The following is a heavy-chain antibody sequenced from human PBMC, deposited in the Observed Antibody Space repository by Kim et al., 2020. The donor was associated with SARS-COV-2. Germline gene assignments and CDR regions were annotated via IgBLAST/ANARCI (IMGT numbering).Heavy chain of an antibody. CDR2: INPSGGST. CDR1: GYTFTSYY. D-gene: IGHD3-10*01. V-gene: IGHV1-46*01. Sequence: ASVKVSCKASGYTFTSYYMHWVRQAPGQGLEWMGIINPSGGSTSYAQKFQGRVTMTRDTSTSTVYMELSSLRSEDTAVYYCARGKVGTGSYHNWFDPWGQGTLVTVSS. J-gene: IGHJ5*02. CDR3: ARGKVGTGSYHNWFDP.